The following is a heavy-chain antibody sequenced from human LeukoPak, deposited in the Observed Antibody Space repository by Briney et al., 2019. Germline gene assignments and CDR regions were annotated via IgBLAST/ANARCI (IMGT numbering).Heavy chain of an antibody. CDR2: IKQDGNEK. CDR1: GFTFSAYW. V-gene: IGHV3-7*01. D-gene: IGHD1-26*01. CDR3: ARGRDSGRYFDY. J-gene: IGHJ4*02. Sequence: PGGSLRLSCAASGFTFSAYWMTWVRQAPGKGLEWLANIKQDGNEKYYVDSVKGRFAISRDNAKSSLFLQLAGLRAEDTAVYYCARGRDSGRYFDYWGQGTLVTVSS.